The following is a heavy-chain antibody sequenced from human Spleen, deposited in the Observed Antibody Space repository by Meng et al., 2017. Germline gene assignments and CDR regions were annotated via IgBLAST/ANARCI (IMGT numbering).Heavy chain of an antibody. CDR3: AKDLSGSIDY. CDR2: INPDSGT. D-gene: IGHD2/OR15-2a*01. CDR1: GYTFSRYG. Sequence: QVQLVQSGPEVRKPGASVRVSCKASGYTFSRYGISWVRQAPGQGLEWMGRINPDSGTNYAQRFQGRVTLTWDTSISTAYMDLSSLRSDDTAMYYCAKDLSGSIDYWGQGTLVTVSS. J-gene: IGHJ4*02. V-gene: IGHV1-2*06.